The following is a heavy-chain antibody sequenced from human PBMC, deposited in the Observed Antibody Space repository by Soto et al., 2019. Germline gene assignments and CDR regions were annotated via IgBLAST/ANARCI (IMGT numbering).Heavy chain of an antibody. CDR3: ARTTAVPNTLRSRYFFDY. J-gene: IGHJ4*02. V-gene: IGHV4-30-2*01. D-gene: IGHD4-17*01. CDR1: GGSISSGGYS. Sequence: LSLPCAVSGGSISSGGYSWSWIRQPPGKGLEWIGYIYHSGSTYYNPSLKSRVTISVDRSKNQFSLKLSSVTAADTALYYCARTTAVPNTLRSRYFFDYWGQGTLVTVSS. CDR2: IYHSGST.